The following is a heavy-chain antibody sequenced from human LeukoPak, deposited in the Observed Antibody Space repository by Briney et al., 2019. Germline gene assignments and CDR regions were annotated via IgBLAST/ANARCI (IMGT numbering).Heavy chain of an antibody. Sequence: GGSLRRSCAASGFTFRSYAMNWVRQAPGKGLDWVSAISGSGSATYYADSVKGRFTISRDNSKNTLYLQMNSLRAEDTAVYYCAKDQYGEAFDIWGPGTMVTVSS. D-gene: IGHD4-17*01. V-gene: IGHV3-23*01. J-gene: IGHJ3*02. CDR2: ISGSGSAT. CDR3: AKDQYGEAFDI. CDR1: GFTFRSYA.